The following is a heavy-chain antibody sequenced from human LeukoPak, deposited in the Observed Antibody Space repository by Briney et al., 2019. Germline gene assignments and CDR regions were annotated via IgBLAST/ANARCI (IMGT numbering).Heavy chain of an antibody. Sequence: GGSLRLSCAASGFTFSSYSMNWVRQAPGKGLEWVSYISSSSSIIYYGDSVKGRFTISRDNAKNSLYLQMNSLRAEDTAVYYCAREGAGGRNYYYGMDVWGQGTTVTVSS. D-gene: IGHD2-15*01. J-gene: IGHJ6*02. CDR1: GFTFSSYS. CDR2: ISSSSSII. V-gene: IGHV3-48*01. CDR3: AREGAGGRNYYYGMDV.